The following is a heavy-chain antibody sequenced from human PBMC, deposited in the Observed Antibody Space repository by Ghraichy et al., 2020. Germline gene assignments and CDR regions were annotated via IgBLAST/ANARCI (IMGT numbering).Heavy chain of an antibody. CDR3: AKDLRLGDYFDY. J-gene: IGHJ4*02. Sequence: GGSPRLSCAASGFTFSSYAMSWVRQAPGKGLEWVSAISGSGGSTYYADSVKGRFTISRDNSKNTLYLQMNSLRAEDTAVYYCAKDLRLGDYFDYWGQGTLVTVSS. V-gene: IGHV3-23*01. CDR1: GFTFSSYA. CDR2: ISGSGGST.